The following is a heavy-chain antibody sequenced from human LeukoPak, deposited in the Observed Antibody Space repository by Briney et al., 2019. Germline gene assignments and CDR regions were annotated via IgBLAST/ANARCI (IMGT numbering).Heavy chain of an antibody. V-gene: IGHV3-21*01. CDR3: ARDYRAHSSGWYGGGY. CDR2: IGSSSSYI. J-gene: IGHJ4*02. CDR1: GFTFSSYS. D-gene: IGHD6-19*01. Sequence: PGGSLRLSCAASGFTFSSYSMNWVRQAPGKGLEWVSSIGSSSSYIYYADSVKGRFTISRDNAKNSLYLQMNSLRAEDTAVYYCARDYRAHSSGWYGGGYWGQGTLVTVSS.